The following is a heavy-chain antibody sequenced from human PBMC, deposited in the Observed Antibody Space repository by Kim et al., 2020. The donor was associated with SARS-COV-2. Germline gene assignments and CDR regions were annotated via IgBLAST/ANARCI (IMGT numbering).Heavy chain of an antibody. CDR2: IYYSGST. CDR1: GGSISSYY. J-gene: IGHJ6*02. CDR3: ARVYYYYYGMDV. Sequence: SETLSLTCTVSGGSISSYYWSWIRQPPGKGLEWIGYIYYSGSTNYNPSLKSRVTISVDTSKNQFSLKLSSVTAADTAVYYCARVYYYYYGMDVWGQGTTVTVSS. V-gene: IGHV4-59*01.